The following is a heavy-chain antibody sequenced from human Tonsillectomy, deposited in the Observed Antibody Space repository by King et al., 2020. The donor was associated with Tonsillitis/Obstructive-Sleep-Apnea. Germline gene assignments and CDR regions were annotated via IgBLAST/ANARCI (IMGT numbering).Heavy chain of an antibody. CDR2: IYYSGST. J-gene: IGHJ5*02. CDR1: GGSISSGGDY. CDR3: ARVHEANWFDP. V-gene: IGHV4-31*01. Sequence: VQLQESGPGLVKPSQTLSLTCTVSGGSISSGGDYWSWIRQHPGKGLEWIGYIYYSGSTYYNPSLKSLVTISVDTSKNQFFLKLSSVTAADTAVNYCARVHEANWFDPWGQGTLVTVSS.